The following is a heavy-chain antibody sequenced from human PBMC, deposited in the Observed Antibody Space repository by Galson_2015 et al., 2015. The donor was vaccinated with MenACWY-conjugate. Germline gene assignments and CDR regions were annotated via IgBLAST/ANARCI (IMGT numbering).Heavy chain of an antibody. CDR3: TTHKPDSWGGLLFHFYMDV. D-gene: IGHD2-21*01. CDR2: TKSQTDGGKT. Sequence: SLRLSCAGSASTFSNAYMSWVRQAPGKGLEWVGRTKSQTDGGKTDYAAPVKGRFTISRDDSKNTLYLQMNSLKIEDTAVYYCTTHKPDSWGGLLFHFYMDVWGKGTTVTVSS. V-gene: IGHV3-15*01. J-gene: IGHJ6*03. CDR1: ASTFSNAY.